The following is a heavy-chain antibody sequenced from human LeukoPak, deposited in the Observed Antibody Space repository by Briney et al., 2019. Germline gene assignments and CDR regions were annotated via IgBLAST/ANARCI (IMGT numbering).Heavy chain of an antibody. Sequence: SETLSFTCTVSGASITTSYYYWGWIRQPPGKGLEWIGNFHYSGSTYYNPSLKSRVTISVDTSKNQFSLRLSSVTAADTAVYYCARQVTFGYAYAYYFDFWGQGALVTVSS. CDR2: FHYSGST. CDR1: GASITTSYYY. J-gene: IGHJ4*02. CDR3: ARQVTFGYAYAYYFDF. D-gene: IGHD3-16*01. V-gene: IGHV4-39*01.